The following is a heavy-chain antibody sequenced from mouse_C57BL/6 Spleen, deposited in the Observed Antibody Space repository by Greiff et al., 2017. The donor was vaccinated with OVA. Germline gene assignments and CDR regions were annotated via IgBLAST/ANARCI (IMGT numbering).Heavy chain of an antibody. CDR3: ARDGYYAMDY. V-gene: IGHV5-17*01. CDR1: GFTFSDYG. D-gene: IGHD2-3*01. CDR2: ISSGSSTI. J-gene: IGHJ4*01. Sequence: EVQLVESGGGLVKPGGSLKLSCAASGFTFSDYGMHWVRQAPEKGLAWVAYISSGSSTIYYADTVKGRFTISRDNAKNTLFLQMTSLRSEDTAMYYCARDGYYAMDYWGQGTSVTVSS.